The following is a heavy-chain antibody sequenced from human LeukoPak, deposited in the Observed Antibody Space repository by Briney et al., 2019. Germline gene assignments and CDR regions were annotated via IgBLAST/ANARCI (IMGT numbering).Heavy chain of an antibody. D-gene: IGHD2-15*01. J-gene: IGHJ4*02. CDR2: ISYDGSNK. Sequence: GGSLRLSCAAYGFTFSLYGMHWVRQAPGKGLEWVAVISYDGSNKFYADSVKGRFTFSRDNSKNTLYLQMNSLRAEDTAVYYCARVLDRGGFSLSVLRYWGQGTLVTVSS. CDR3: ARVLDRGGFSLSVLRY. CDR1: GFTFSLYG. V-gene: IGHV3-33*05.